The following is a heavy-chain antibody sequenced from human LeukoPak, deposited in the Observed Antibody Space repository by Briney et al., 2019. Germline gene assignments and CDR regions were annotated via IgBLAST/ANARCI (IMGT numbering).Heavy chain of an antibody. CDR3: ARGGTMVRGVTEYYFDY. D-gene: IGHD3-10*01. V-gene: IGHV4-59*01. CDR2: IYYSGST. CDR1: GGSISSYY. Sequence: KPSETLSLNCTVSGGSISSYYWSWIREPPGKGLEGIGDIYYSGSTNYNPSLKSRVTISVDTSKNQFSLKLSSVTAADTAVYYCARGGTMVRGVTEYYFDYWGQGTLVTVSS. J-gene: IGHJ4*02.